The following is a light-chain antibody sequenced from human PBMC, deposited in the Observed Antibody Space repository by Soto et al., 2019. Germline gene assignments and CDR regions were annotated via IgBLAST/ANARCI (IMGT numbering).Light chain of an antibody. CDR2: DTS. CDR3: QQRYNWPPLT. Sequence: EIVLMQSPGTLSLSPGEGATLSCRASQSVNNNYLAWYQQRPGQAPTVLIFDTSNRATGIPARFSGSGSGTDFTLTISSLGPEDFAVYYCQQRYNWPPLTFGGGTTVEIK. J-gene: IGKJ4*01. V-gene: IGKV3D-20*02. CDR1: QSVNNNY.